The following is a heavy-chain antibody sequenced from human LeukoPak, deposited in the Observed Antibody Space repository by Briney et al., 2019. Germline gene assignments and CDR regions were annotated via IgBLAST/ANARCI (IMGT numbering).Heavy chain of an antibody. D-gene: IGHD3-10*01. CDR2: IYYSGST. CDR3: ARGSYYYGSGSYLNWFDP. J-gene: IGHJ5*02. CDR1: GGSISSYY. Sequence: SETLSLTCTVSGGSISSYYWSWIRQPPGKGLEWLGYIYYSGSTNYNPSLKSRVTISVDTSKNQFSLKLSSVTAADTAVYYCARGSYYYGSGSYLNWFDPWGQGTLVTVSS. V-gene: IGHV4-59*01.